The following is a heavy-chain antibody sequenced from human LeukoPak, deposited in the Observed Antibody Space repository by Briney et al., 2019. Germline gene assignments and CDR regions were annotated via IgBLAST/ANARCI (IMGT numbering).Heavy chain of an antibody. CDR2: IGIRGDT. V-gene: IGHV3-13*01. Sequence: GGSLRLSCAASGFTFIDYDMHWVRQVIGKGLEWVSAIGIRGDTHYSGSVKGRSTISRENAESFLYLQMNSLRAEDTAVYYCARGGIQVSGIDEFDYWGQGTLVTVSS. CDR3: ARGGIQVSGIDEFDY. CDR1: GFTFIDYD. J-gene: IGHJ4*02. D-gene: IGHD6-19*01.